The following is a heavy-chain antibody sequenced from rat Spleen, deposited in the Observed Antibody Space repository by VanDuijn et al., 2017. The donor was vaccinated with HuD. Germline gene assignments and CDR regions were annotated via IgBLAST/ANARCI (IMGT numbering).Heavy chain of an antibody. D-gene: IGHD1-11*01. V-gene: IGHV5S23*01. Sequence: EVQLMESGGRLVQPGRSLKLSCAASGFTFSNYAMAWVRQAPTKGLAWVASITNSGGSTYYGDSVKGRFTISRDNAKSTLYLQINSLRSEDTATYYCARRHYGYTDYFDYWGQGVMVTVSS. CDR3: ARRHYGYTDYFDY. J-gene: IGHJ2*01. CDR1: GFTFSNYA. CDR2: ITNSGGST.